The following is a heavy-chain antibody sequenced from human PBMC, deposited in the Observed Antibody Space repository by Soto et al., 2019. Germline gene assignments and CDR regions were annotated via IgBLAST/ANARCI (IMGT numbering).Heavy chain of an antibody. CDR2: IYSSGNT. J-gene: IGHJ4*02. D-gene: IGHD2-21*01. Sequence: QLQLQESGPGLVKPSETLSLTCTVSGGSVSDSDYYWGWIRQPPGKGLEWIGSIYSSGNTYYTPSLKCRASISVDTAKNQFSLKLSSVTAADTDVYYCVRDSCGGDCYADYWGQGTLVTVSS. CDR1: GGSVSDSDYY. V-gene: IGHV4-39*02. CDR3: VRDSCGGDCYADY.